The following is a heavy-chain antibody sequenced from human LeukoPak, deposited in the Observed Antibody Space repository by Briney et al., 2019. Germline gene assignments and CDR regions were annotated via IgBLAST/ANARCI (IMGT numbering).Heavy chain of an antibody. J-gene: IGHJ5*02. CDR2: IYYSGST. CDR1: GGSISSYY. V-gene: IGHV4-59*01. D-gene: IGHD6-13*01. CDR3: ATGPGYSSSWYPT. Sequence: SETPSLTCTVSGGSISSYYWSWIRQPPGKGLEWIGYIYYSGSTNYNPSLKSRVTISVDTSKNQFPLKLSSVTAADTAVYYCATGPGYSSSWYPTWGQGTLVTVSS.